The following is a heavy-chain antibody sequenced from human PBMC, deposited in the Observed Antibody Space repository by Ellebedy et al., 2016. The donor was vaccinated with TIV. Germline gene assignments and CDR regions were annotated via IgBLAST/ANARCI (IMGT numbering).Heavy chain of an antibody. V-gene: IGHV3-48*03. J-gene: IGHJ6*02. CDR3: AAAHYYFYGKDV. D-gene: IGHD2-15*01. CDR2: IRSSGTTK. Sequence: GESLKISCAASGFPFSSFEFNWVRQSPGKGLEWVSYIRSSGTTKYYADSVKGRFTISSDNAKNSLYLQMNSLRAEDTAVYYCAAAHYYFYGKDVWGQGTRVTVSS. CDR1: GFPFSSFE.